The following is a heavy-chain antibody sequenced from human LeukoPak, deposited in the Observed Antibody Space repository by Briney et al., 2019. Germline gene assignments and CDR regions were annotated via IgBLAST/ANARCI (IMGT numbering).Heavy chain of an antibody. Sequence: GESLKISCKGSGYSFTSYWIGWVRQMPGKGLEWMGIIYPGDSDTRYSPSFQGQVTISADKSISTAYLQWGSLKASDTAMYYCATYYDILTGPPDAFDIWGQGTMVTVSS. CDR1: GYSFTSYW. CDR2: IYPGDSDT. D-gene: IGHD3-9*01. V-gene: IGHV5-51*01. J-gene: IGHJ3*02. CDR3: ATYYDILTGPPDAFDI.